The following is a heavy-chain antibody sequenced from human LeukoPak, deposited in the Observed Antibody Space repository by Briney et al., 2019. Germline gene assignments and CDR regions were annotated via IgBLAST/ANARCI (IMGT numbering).Heavy chain of an antibody. CDR1: GFALSSHW. CDR3: ARNTGTAV. J-gene: IGHJ6*02. V-gene: IGHV3-7*03. Sequence: GGSLRLSCAASGFALSSHWMTWVRQAPGRGPEWVANVNRDGSETYYRDSVKGRFTISKDNAKKSLYLQMNSLRAEDAALYHCARNTGTAVSGQGTTVIASS. CDR2: VNRDGSET.